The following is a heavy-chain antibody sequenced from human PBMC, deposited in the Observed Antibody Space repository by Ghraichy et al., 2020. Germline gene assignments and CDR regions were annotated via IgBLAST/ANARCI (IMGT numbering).Heavy chain of an antibody. V-gene: IGHV3-23*01. CDR2: ISHSGADS. D-gene: IGHD1-1*01. CDR3: AKSSVLSGNVNMAA. J-gene: IGHJ6*02. Sequence: GGSLRLSCADSSFTFTAYGMNWVRQAPGKGLEWLSTISHSGADSYYADSVRGRFIISRDNSKNTLYLQMNNLRADDTAIYYCAKSSVLSGNVNMAAWGQGTTVTVSS. CDR1: SFTFTAYG.